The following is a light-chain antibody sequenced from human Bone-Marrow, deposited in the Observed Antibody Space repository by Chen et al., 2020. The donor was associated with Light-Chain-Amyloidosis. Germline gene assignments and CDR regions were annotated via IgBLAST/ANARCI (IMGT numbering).Light chain of an antibody. V-gene: IGKV3-20*01. J-gene: IGKJ1*01. Sequence: EIVMTQSPATLSVSPGERATLSCRASQSVSSSYLAWYQQKPGQAPRLLIYGASSRATGIPDRISGSGSGTDFTLTISRLEPEEFAVYYCQQSGRTFGQGTKVEIK. CDR1: QSVSSSY. CDR2: GAS. CDR3: QQSGRT.